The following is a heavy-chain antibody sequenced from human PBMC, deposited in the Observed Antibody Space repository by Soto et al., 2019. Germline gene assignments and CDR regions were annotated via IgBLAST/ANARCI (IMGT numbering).Heavy chain of an antibody. CDR1: GGSVSSGSYY. CDR2: IYYSGST. CDR3: ARDLGYYYDSSGYQAAFDI. Sequence: LSLPCTVSGGSVSSGSYYWSWIRQPPGKGLEWIGYIYYSGSTYYNPSLKSRVTISVDTSKNQFSLKLSSVTAADTAVYYCARDLGYYYDSSGYQAAFDIWGQGTMVTVSS. V-gene: IGHV4-61*01. D-gene: IGHD3-22*01. J-gene: IGHJ3*02.